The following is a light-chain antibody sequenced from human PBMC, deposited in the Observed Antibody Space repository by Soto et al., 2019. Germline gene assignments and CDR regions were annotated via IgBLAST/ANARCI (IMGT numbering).Light chain of an antibody. V-gene: IGKV3-20*01. CDR2: GAS. CDR1: QSVASRN. Sequence: EIVLTQSPGTLSLSPEERATLSCRASQSVASRNLAWYQQKSGQAPRLLIYGASSRAIHTPDRFSGSGSGTDFTLTISGLEPEDFAVYYCQHFGNSLWTFGQGTKVEI. J-gene: IGKJ1*01. CDR3: QHFGNSLWT.